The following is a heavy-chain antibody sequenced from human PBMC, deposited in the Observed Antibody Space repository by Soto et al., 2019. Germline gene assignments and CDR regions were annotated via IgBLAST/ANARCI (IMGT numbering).Heavy chain of an antibody. CDR1: GYTFTLYG. D-gene: IGHD2-15*01. Sequence: QVQLVQSGAEVKKPGASVKVSCKTSGYTFTLYGISWVRQAPGQGLKWMGWINKNGDTNYAKKFQGRVTMTADTSPSTGYIELRGLRSDDTAVYYCARRVGVAPVYDAYDFWGQGTLVTVYS. J-gene: IGHJ3*01. V-gene: IGHV1-18*01. CDR3: ARRVGVAPVYDAYDF. CDR2: INKNGDT.